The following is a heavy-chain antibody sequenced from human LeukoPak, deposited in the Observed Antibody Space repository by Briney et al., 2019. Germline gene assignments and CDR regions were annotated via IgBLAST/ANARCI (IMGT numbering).Heavy chain of an antibody. CDR3: ARAYSPTSWGRAAADYYYLDV. CDR2: INPNSSDT. CDR1: GYTFTGYC. D-gene: IGHD6-13*01. J-gene: IGHJ6*03. Sequence: ASVKVSFKASGYTFTGYCVHWVRQAPGQGLEWVGWINPNSSDTDYAQKFQGRVTMTRDTSISTAYMELNRLTSDDAAVYAWARAYSPTSWGRAAADYYYLDVWGKGTTVTVSS. V-gene: IGHV1-2*02.